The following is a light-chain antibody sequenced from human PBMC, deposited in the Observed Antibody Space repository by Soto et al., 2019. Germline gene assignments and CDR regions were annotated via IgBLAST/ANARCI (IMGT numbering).Light chain of an antibody. Sequence: SYELTQPLSVSVALGQTARITCGGNNIGSKNVHWYQQKPGQAPVLVIYRDSNRPSGIPERFSGSNSGNTATLTISRAQAGDEADYYCQVWDSSTAVFGEGTQLTVL. CDR3: QVWDSSTAV. CDR2: RDS. CDR1: NIGSKN. V-gene: IGLV3-9*01. J-gene: IGLJ3*02.